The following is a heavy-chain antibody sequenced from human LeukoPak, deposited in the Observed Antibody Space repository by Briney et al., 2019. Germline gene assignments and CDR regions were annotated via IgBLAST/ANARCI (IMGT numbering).Heavy chain of an antibody. J-gene: IGHJ6*03. D-gene: IGHD1-26*01. CDR1: GFTVSSYW. Sequence: PGGSLRLSCAASGFTVSSYWMHWVRQAPGKGLVWVSRINSDGSSTSYADSVKGRFTISRDNAKNTLYLQMNSLRGEDTAVYYCARDPYSGTYGDTYYYYMDVWGKGTTVTISS. CDR3: ARDPYSGTYGDTYYYYMDV. V-gene: IGHV3-74*01. CDR2: INSDGSST.